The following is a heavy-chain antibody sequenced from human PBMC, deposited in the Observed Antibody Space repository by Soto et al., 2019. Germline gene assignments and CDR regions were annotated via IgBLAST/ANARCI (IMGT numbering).Heavy chain of an antibody. Sequence: ASVKVSCKASGGTFSSYAISWVRQAPGQGLEWMGGIIPIFGTANYAQKFQGRVTITADKSTSTAYMELSSLRSEDTAVYYCARRASYGVRSDWFDPWGQGTLVTVSS. D-gene: IGHD5-18*01. V-gene: IGHV1-69*06. J-gene: IGHJ5*02. CDR1: GGTFSSYA. CDR3: ARRASYGVRSDWFDP. CDR2: IIPIFGTA.